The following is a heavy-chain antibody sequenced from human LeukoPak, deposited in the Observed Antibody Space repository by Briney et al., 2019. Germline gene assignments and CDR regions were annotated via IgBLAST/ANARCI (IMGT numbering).Heavy chain of an antibody. Sequence: SETLSLTCIVSGDSISSYYWSWIRQSPGRGLECIGYFYYSGNTNYNPSLKSRVTMSVDMSKNRFSLKLSSVTAADTAVYYCARFQLLPNYYMDVWGKGTTVTVSS. D-gene: IGHD2-2*01. V-gene: IGHV4-59*12. CDR3: ARFQLLPNYYMDV. CDR1: GDSISSYY. CDR2: FYYSGNT. J-gene: IGHJ6*03.